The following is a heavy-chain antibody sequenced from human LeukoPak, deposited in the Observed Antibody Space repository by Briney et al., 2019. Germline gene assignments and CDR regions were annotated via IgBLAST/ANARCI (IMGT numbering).Heavy chain of an antibody. CDR2: IKQDGSEK. V-gene: IGHV3-7*03. J-gene: IGHJ4*02. D-gene: IGHD3-22*01. CDR1: GFTFSSYW. CDR3: TRDAESRYYDSSGYPY. Sequence: GGSLRLSCAASGFTFSSYWMSWVRQAPGKGLEWVANIKQDGSEKYYVDSVKGRFTISRDNGKNSLYLQMNSLRAEDTAVYYCTRDAESRYYDSSGYPYWGQGTLVTVSS.